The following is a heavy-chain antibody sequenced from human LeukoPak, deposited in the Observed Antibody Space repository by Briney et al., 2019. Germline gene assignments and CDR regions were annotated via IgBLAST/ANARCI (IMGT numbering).Heavy chain of an antibody. Sequence: NPSQTLSLTCTVSGGSISSGSYYWSWIRQPPGKGLEWIGYIYYSGSTNYNPSLKSRVTISVDTSKNQFSLKLSSVTAADTAVYYCARRGLGGYYGSGSYSYYFDYWGQGTLVTVSS. D-gene: IGHD3-10*01. V-gene: IGHV4-61*01. CDR2: IYYSGST. CDR1: GGSISSGSYY. J-gene: IGHJ4*02. CDR3: ARRGLGGYYGSGSYSYYFDY.